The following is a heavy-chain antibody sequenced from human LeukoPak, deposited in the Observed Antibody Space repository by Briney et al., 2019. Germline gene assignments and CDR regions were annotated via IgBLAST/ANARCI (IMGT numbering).Heavy chain of an antibody. V-gene: IGHV4-39*01. CDR1: GGSISSSSYY. CDR2: IYYSGST. D-gene: IGHD6-19*01. J-gene: IGHJ3*01. CDR3: ARLAGRYSSG. Sequence: PSETLSLTCTVSGGSISSSSYYWGWIRQPPGKGLEWIGSIYYSGSTYYNPSLKSRVTISVDTSKNQFSLKLSSVTAADTAVYYWARLAGRYSSGWGQGTMVTVSS.